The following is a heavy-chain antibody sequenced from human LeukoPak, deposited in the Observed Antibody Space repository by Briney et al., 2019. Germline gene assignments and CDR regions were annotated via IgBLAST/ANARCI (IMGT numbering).Heavy chain of an antibody. J-gene: IGHJ4*02. CDR2: INPAGSET. Sequence: GGSLRLSCAASGFSSNAYWMAWVRQAPGTGLEWVANINPAGSETFHVDPVKGRFSISRDHAKNLVYLQMNSLRAEDTAVYYCATFGLVAALDLWGQGTLVTVSS. CDR3: ATFGLVAALDL. V-gene: IGHV3-7*01. D-gene: IGHD5-12*01. CDR1: GFSSNAYW.